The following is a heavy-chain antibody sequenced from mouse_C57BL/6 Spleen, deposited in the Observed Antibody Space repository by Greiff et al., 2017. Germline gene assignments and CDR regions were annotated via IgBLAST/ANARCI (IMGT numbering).Heavy chain of an antibody. J-gene: IGHJ4*01. V-gene: IGHV5-9-1*02. Sequence: EVKVVESGEGLVKPGGSLKLSCAASGFTFSSYAMSWVRQTPEKRLEWVAYISSGGDYIYYADTVKGRFTISRDNARNTLYLQMSSLKSEDTAMYYCTRDSPLLYAMDYWGQGTSVTVSS. CDR3: TRDSPLLYAMDY. CDR1: GFTFSSYA. CDR2: ISSGGDYI.